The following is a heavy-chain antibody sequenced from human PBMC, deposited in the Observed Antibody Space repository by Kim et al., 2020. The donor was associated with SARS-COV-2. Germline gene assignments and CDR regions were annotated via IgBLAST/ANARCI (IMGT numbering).Heavy chain of an antibody. Sequence: ASVKVSCRASGYTFTNYYMHWVRQAPGQGLEWMGVLFPSGDRTSYAQKFQGRVTMTRDTSTSTVYMELSSLRSDDTAVYYCAREAPRASCFYPWGQGTLV. CDR1: GYTFTNYY. D-gene: IGHD6-6*01. CDR3: AREAPRASCFYP. J-gene: IGHJ5*02. CDR2: LFPSGDRT. V-gene: IGHV1-46*01.